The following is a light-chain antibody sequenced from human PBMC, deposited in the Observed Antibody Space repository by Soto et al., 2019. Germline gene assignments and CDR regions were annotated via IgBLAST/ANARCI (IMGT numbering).Light chain of an antibody. J-gene: IGKJ1*01. CDR1: QSIDTW. V-gene: IGKV1-5*03. Sequence: IQMTQFRSTLSTSVGDRVTITFRASQSIDTWLAWHQQKPGQAPKLLISKASSLESGVPSRFSGSGSGTEFTLTISGLQSDDFATYYCQQYNTYWTFGPRTDVAIK. CDR2: KAS. CDR3: QQYNTYWT.